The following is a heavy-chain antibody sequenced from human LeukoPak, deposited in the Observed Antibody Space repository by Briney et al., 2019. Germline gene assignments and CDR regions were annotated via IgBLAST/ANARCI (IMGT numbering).Heavy chain of an antibody. CDR3: ASVLISDSRVYQYYYYMDV. Sequence: SVKVSCKASVCTFSSYAISWVRQAPGQGLEWMGGIIPIFGTANYAQKFQGRVTITTDESTSTAYMELSSLRSEDTAVYYCASVLISDSRVYQYYYYMDVWGKGTTVTVSS. D-gene: IGHD6-6*01. V-gene: IGHV1-69*05. CDR1: VCTFSSYA. CDR2: IIPIFGTA. J-gene: IGHJ6*03.